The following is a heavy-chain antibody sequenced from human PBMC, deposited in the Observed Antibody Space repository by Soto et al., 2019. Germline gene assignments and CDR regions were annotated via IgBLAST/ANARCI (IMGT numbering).Heavy chain of an antibody. V-gene: IGHV4-31*03. CDR3: ATEPLT. CDR1: CASISSGGYY. D-gene: IGHD1-20*01. Sequence: PSETLSLTCTVSCASISSGGYYWNWIRQHPGKGLEWIGYIYYSGSTYYNPSLKSRVTISVDTSKNQFSLKLSSVTAADTAVYYGATEPLTWGQGAVLPVSS. J-gene: IGHJ1*01. CDR2: IYYSGST.